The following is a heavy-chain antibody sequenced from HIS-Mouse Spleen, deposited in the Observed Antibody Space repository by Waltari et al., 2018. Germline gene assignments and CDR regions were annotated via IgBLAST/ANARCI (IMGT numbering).Heavy chain of an antibody. CDR3: TRVGVAYCDSSGDDAFDI. J-gene: IGHJ3*02. D-gene: IGHD3-22*01. Sequence: GFTFGDYAMSWFRQAPGKGLEWVGFIRSKAYGGTTEYAASVKGRFTISRDDSKSIAYLQMNSLKTEDTAVYYCTRVGVAYCDSSGDDAFDIWGQGTMVTVSS. CDR1: GFTFGDYA. CDR2: IRSKAYGGTT. V-gene: IGHV3-49*03.